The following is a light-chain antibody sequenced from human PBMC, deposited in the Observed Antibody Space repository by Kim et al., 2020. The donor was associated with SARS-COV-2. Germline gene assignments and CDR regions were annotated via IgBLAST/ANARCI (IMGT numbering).Light chain of an antibody. J-gene: IGLJ2*01. CDR3: GSYAGSNNFVV. Sequence: QSVTITCTGTTSDVGGYIYFSRYQQHPGKAPTIMLSAFSQPPSGVPHRFSGSKSGNPASLTVSGLQAEDVADFYCGSYAGSNNFVVIGGGTQLTVL. CDR2: AFS. V-gene: IGLV2-8*01. CDR1: TSDVGGYIY.